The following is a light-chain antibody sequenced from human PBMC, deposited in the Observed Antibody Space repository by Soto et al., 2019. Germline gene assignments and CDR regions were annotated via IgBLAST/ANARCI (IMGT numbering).Light chain of an antibody. J-gene: IGKJ2*01. Sequence: DLQMTQSPSSLSASVGDRVTITCRASQTINKNLNWYQQKPGQAPNLLIYSASDFQSGVPSRFSRSGSGTEFTLTIRGLQPEDFATYYCLQSFRTPYTFRQGTDLEI. CDR2: SAS. CDR1: QTINKN. CDR3: LQSFRTPYT. V-gene: IGKV1-39*01.